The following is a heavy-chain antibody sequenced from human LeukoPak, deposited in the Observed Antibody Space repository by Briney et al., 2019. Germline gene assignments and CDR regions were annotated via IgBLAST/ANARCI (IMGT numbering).Heavy chain of an antibody. V-gene: IGHV4-59*08. CDR2: IYYSGST. D-gene: IGHD6-13*01. CDR1: GGSISSYY. J-gene: IGHJ4*02. Sequence: SETLSLTCTVSGGSISSYYWSWIRQPPGKGLEWIGYIYYSGSTNYNPSLKSRVTVSVDTSKTQLSLKLSSVTAADTAVYYCARQSRSAAAGAFDYWGQGTLVTVSS. CDR3: ARQSRSAAAGAFDY.